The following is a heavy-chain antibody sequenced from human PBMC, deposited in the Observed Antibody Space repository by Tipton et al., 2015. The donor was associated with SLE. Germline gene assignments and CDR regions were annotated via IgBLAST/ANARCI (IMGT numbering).Heavy chain of an antibody. CDR1: GGFISSGGYY. V-gene: IGHV4-31*03. CDR2: IYYSGST. J-gene: IGHJ3*02. CDR3: ATSGRGLSSAFDI. Sequence: GLVKPSETLSLTCTVSGGFISSGGYYWSWIRQHPGKGLEWIGYIYYSGSTYYNPSLKSRVTISVDTSKNQFSLKLSSVTAADTAVYYCATSGRGLSSAFDIWGQGTMVTVSS. D-gene: IGHD4-17*01.